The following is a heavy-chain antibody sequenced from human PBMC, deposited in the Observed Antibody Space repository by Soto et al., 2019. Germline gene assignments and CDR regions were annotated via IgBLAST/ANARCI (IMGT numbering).Heavy chain of an antibody. CDR2: INWNGGST. CDR3: AALDIVVVPAARVAFDI. D-gene: IGHD2-2*01. J-gene: IGHJ3*02. CDR1: GFTFDDYG. V-gene: IGHV3-20*01. Sequence: GGSLRLSCAASGFTFDDYGMSWVRQAPGKGLEWVSGINWNGGSTGYADSVKGRFTISRDNAKNSLYLQMNSLRAEDTALYHCAALDIVVVPAARVAFDIWGQGTMVTVSS.